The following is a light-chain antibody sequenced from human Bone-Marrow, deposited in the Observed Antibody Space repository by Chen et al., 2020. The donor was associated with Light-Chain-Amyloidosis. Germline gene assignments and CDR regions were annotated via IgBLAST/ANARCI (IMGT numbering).Light chain of an antibody. Sequence: QSPLTQPASVSGSPGQSITIPCTGSRSDVGGYNFVSWYQQLPGKAPKLLIYDFTIRPSGVSYSFSGSKSGNTASLTVSGLQAEDEADYYCSSYTVRSTWVFGGGTKLTVL. CDR1: RSDVGGYNF. V-gene: IGLV2-14*03. J-gene: IGLJ3*02. CDR3: SSYTVRSTWV. CDR2: DFT.